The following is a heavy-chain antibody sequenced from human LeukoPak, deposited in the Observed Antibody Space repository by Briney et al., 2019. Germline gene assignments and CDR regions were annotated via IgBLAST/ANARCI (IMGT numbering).Heavy chain of an antibody. Sequence: PSETLSLTCTVSGGSISSSSYYWGWIRQPPGKGLEWIGSIYYSGSTYYNPSLKSRVTISVDTSKNQFSLKLSSVTATDTAVYYCARRYYYYDSSGYYLDYFDYWGQGTLVTVSS. J-gene: IGHJ4*02. CDR1: GGSISSSSYY. V-gene: IGHV4-39*01. CDR2: IYYSGST. D-gene: IGHD3-22*01. CDR3: ARRYYYYDSSGYYLDYFDY.